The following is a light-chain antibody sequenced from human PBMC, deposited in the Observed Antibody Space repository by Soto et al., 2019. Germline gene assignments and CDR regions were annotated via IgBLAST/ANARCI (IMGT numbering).Light chain of an antibody. CDR2: KAS. V-gene: IGKV1-5*03. CDR3: HQYHNFPRT. CDR1: QSINGW. J-gene: IGKJ1*01. Sequence: DIQLTQSPSTLSASVGDRVTITCRASQSINGWLAWYQQKPGQAPNLLIYKASNLESGVPSRFSGSGSGTEFTLTGSSLQPDDFATYYCHQYHNFPRTFGQGTKVDIK.